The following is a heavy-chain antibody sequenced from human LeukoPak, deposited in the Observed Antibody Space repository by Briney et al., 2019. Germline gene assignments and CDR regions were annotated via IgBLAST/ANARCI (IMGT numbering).Heavy chain of an antibody. V-gene: IGHV4-59*01. D-gene: IGHD3-16*02. CDR2: IYYSGST. J-gene: IGHJ4*02. CDR1: GGSISSYY. CDR3: ARVSVTVIDY. Sequence: SETLSLICTVSGGSISSYYWSWIRQPPGKGLEWIGYIYYSGSTNYNPSLKSRVTISVDTSKNQFSLKLSSVTAADTAVYYCARVSVTVIDYWGQGTLVTVSS.